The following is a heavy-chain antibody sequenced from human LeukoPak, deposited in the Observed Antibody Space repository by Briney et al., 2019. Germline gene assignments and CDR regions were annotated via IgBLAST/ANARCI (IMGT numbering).Heavy chain of an antibody. Sequence: SETLSLTCTVSGGSISSHYWSWIRQPPGKGLEWIGYIYYSGSTNYNPSLKSRVIISVDTSKNQFSLKLSSVTAADTAVYYCARGSYDSSGYSYYYYYYMDVWGKGTTVTVSS. V-gene: IGHV4-59*11. J-gene: IGHJ6*03. CDR3: ARGSYDSSGYSYYYYYYMDV. CDR2: IYYSGST. D-gene: IGHD3-22*01. CDR1: GGSISSHY.